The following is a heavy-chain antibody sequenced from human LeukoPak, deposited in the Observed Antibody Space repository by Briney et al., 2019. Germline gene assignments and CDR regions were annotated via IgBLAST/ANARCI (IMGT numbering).Heavy chain of an antibody. D-gene: IGHD2-2*01. V-gene: IGHV3-7*01. CDR1: GFTFSSYW. CDR2: IKQAGSEK. CDR3: ARDDCSSISCYHNWFDP. J-gene: IGHJ5*02. Sequence: GGSLRLSCAASGFTFSSYWLSWCRQPPGKGLEGVANIKQAGSEKYNVDSVKGRFTISRDNAKNSLYLQMNSLRAEDTAVYYCARDDCSSISCYHNWFDPWGQGTLVTVSS.